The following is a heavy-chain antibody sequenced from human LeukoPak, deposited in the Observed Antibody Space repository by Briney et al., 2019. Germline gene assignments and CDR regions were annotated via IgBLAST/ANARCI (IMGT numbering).Heavy chain of an antibody. CDR1: GFTFSSYA. CDR2: ISGSGGST. V-gene: IGHV3-23*01. J-gene: IGHJ4*02. D-gene: IGHD3-22*01. Sequence: GGSLRLSCAASGFTFSSYAMSWVRQAPGKGLEWVSAISGSGGSTYYADSVKGRFTISRDNSKNTLYLQMNSLRAEDTAVYYCAKESPDYYDSSGYYPFWGQGTLVTVSS. CDR3: AKESPDYYDSSGYYPF.